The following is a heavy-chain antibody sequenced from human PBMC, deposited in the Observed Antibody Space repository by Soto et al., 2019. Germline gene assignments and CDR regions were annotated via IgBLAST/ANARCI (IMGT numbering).Heavy chain of an antibody. CDR3: ARQGVGEAGKQYSLGVP. CDR2: INPNSGGT. J-gene: IGHJ5*02. D-gene: IGHD6-13*01. Sequence: WAQHAKEQGLEWMGWINPNSGGTNYAQKFQGRVTMTRDTSISTAYMELSRLRSDDTAVYFFARQGVGEAGKQYSLGVPWGQGFLVRVS. V-gene: IGHV1-2*02.